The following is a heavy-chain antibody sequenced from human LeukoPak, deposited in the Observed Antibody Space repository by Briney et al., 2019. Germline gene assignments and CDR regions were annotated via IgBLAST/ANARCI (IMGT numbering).Heavy chain of an antibody. CDR3: ATADRLAVLRFLEWFPFDY. V-gene: IGHV1-24*01. CDR2: FDPEDGET. Sequence: ASVKVSCKVSGYTLTELSMHWVRQAPGKGLEWMGGFDPEDGETIYAQKFQGRVTMTEDTSTDTAYMELSSLRSEDTAVYYCATADRLAVLRFLEWFPFDYWGQGTLVTVSS. J-gene: IGHJ4*02. CDR1: GYTLTELS. D-gene: IGHD3-3*01.